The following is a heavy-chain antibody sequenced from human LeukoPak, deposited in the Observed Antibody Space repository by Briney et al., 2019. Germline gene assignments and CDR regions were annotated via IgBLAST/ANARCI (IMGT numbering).Heavy chain of an antibody. CDR3: ARARYCSGGSCYSGYYYGMDV. CDR2: IIPILGIA. D-gene: IGHD2-15*01. CDR1: GGTFSSYA. V-gene: IGHV1-69*04. Sequence: SVKVSCKASGGTFSSYAISWVRQAPGQGLEWMGRIIPILGIANYAQKFQGRVTITADKSTSTAYMELSSLRSEDTAVYYCARARYCSGGSCYSGYYYGMDVWGQGTTVTVSS. J-gene: IGHJ6*02.